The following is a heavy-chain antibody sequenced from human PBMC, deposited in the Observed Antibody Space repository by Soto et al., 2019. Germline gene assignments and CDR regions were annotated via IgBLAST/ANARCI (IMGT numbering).Heavy chain of an antibody. CDR2: VNPNTGLT. CDR1: GYTFTALY. J-gene: IGHJ5*02. CDR3: TTLRLDH. D-gene: IGHD3-9*01. Sequence: GXSVKVSCKASGYTFTALYMNWVRQAPGQGLEWMGWVNPNTGLTKYAQKFQGRVSMTRDTSINTAYMELSGLTSDDTAVYYCTTLRLDHWGQGTLVTVSS. V-gene: IGHV1-2*02.